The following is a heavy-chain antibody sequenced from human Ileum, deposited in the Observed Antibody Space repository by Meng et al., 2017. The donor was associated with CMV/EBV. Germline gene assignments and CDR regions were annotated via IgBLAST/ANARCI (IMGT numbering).Heavy chain of an antibody. V-gene: IGHV3-30*02. D-gene: IGHD1-1*01. CDR2: LRYDGNFE. Sequence: QVELVGVGGGVGQRGGALRLSCVGSGFDLGGAGMHWVRQAPGRGLEWVALLRYDGNFEYYADSVRGRFSISRDTVKNTLHLQMNSLTPEDTAVYYCAKDAYNFDIDYWGQGTLVTVSS. CDR1: GFDLGGAG. CDR3: AKDAYNFDIDY. J-gene: IGHJ4*02.